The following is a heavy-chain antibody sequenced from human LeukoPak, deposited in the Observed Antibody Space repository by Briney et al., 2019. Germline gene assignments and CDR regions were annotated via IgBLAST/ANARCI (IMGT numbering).Heavy chain of an antibody. D-gene: IGHD3-22*01. CDR2: IYYSGST. J-gene: IGHJ3*02. V-gene: IGHV4-39*01. Sequence: SETLSLTCTVSGGSISSYYWGWIRQPPGKGLEWIGGIYYSGSTYYNPSLKSRVTISVDTSKNQFPLKLSSVTAADTAVYYCARHVWDTMREYAFDIWGQGTMVTVSS. CDR3: ARHVWDTMREYAFDI. CDR1: GGSISSYY.